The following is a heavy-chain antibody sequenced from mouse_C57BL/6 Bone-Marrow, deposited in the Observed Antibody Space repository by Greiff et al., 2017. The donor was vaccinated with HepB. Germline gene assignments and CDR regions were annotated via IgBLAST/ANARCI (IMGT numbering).Heavy chain of an antibody. V-gene: IGHV1-81*01. D-gene: IGHD1-1*01. Sequence: VKLQQSGAELARPGASVKLSCKASGYTFTSYGISWVKQRTGQGLEGIGEFYPRSGNTYYNEKFKGKATLTAEKSSSTAYMELRSLTSEDSAVYFCARERGYYYGSRPWFAYWCQGTLVTVSA. J-gene: IGHJ3*01. CDR2: FYPRSGNT. CDR3: ARERGYYYGSRPWFAY. CDR1: GYTFTSYG.